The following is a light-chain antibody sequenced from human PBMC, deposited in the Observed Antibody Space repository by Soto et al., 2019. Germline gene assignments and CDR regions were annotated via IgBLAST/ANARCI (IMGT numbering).Light chain of an antibody. J-gene: IGKJ4*01. CDR2: GAS. CDR1: QTVRTNY. CDR3: QQYSDSPLP. Sequence: EIVLTQSPGTLSLSPGERATLSCRASQTVRTNYLAWFQHKPGQAPRLLIYGASSRATGIPDRFSGSGSGTDFTLTINRLEPEDFAVYLCQQYSDSPLPFGGGTKVEIK. V-gene: IGKV3-20*01.